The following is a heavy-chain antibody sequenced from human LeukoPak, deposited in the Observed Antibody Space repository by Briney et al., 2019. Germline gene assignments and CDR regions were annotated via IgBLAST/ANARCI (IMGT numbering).Heavy chain of an antibody. V-gene: IGHV6-1*01. J-gene: IGHJ4*02. CDR3: ARDRNLITNFEH. CDR1: GDSVSSNSAA. D-gene: IGHD3-16*01. CDR2: TYYSSKWYY. Sequence: SQTLSLTCAISGDSVSSNSAAWNWVRQSPGRGLEWLGRTYYSSKWYYDYAVSMKSRITINPDTSKNQFSLQLNSVTPEDTAVYYCARDRNLITNFEHWGQGTLVTVSS.